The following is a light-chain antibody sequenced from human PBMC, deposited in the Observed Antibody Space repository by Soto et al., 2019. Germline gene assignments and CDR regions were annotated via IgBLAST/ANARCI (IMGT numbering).Light chain of an antibody. J-gene: IGLJ2*01. CDR2: EVS. V-gene: IGLV2-14*01. CDR3: SSYTSSSTYVV. CDR1: SSDIGGYNY. Sequence: QSALTQPASVSGSPGQSITISCTGTSSDIGGYNYVSWYQQHPGKAPKLMIYEVSNRPSGVSNRFSGSKSGNTASLTISVLQAEDEADYYCSSYTSSSTYVVFGGWSKLTVL.